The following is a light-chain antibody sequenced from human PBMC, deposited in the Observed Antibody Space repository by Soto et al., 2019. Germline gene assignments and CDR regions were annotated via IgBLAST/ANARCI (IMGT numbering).Light chain of an antibody. V-gene: IGLV3-1*01. CDR3: QAWDSSTVV. CDR1: KLGDKF. CDR2: QDS. Sequence: SYELTQPPSVSVSPGQTASITCSGDKLGDKFACWYQQKPGQSPVLVIYQDSKRLSGIPERFSGSNSGNTATLTISGTQAMDEADYYCQAWDSSTVVFGGGTKRTV. J-gene: IGLJ2*01.